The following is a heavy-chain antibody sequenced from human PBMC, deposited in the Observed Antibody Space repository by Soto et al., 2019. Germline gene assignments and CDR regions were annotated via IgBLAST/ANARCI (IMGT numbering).Heavy chain of an antibody. CDR2: ISSSGSTI. D-gene: IGHD3-16*01. CDR1: GFTFSSYE. CDR3: ARGRYDYVWGSYIGSYGMDV. Sequence: AGGSLRLSCAASGFTFSSYEMNWVRQAPGKGLEWVSYISSSGSTIYYADSVKGRFTISRDNAKNSLYLQMNSLRAEDTAVYYCARGRYDYVWGSYIGSYGMDVWGQGTTVTVSS. J-gene: IGHJ6*02. V-gene: IGHV3-48*03.